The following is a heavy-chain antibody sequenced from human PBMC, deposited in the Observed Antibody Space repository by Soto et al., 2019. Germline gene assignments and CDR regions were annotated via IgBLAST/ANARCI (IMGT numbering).Heavy chain of an antibody. D-gene: IGHD2-2*01. V-gene: IGHV1-3*01. Sequence: QVQLVQSGAEVEKPGASVKVSCKASGYSFSNYAVHWVRQAPGQRLEWMGWVNAGNGNTRYSQNFQGRVTITRDTSARTVYLERSSLRSEDTAVYYCARGHLAVVPVASWYYYMDVWGKGTTVTVSS. CDR3: ARGHLAVVPVASWYYYMDV. CDR1: GYSFSNYA. J-gene: IGHJ6*03. CDR2: VNAGNGNT.